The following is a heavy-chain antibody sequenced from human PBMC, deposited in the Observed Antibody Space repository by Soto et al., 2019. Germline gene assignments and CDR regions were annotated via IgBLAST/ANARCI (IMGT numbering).Heavy chain of an antibody. Sequence: GGSLNISCKGSGYNFPSYWISWVRQMPGKGLEWMGRIDPSDSYTNYSPSFRGHVTITIDKSISTAYLQWSSLKASDTAMYYCASYRNCNYEFDFGGKGNLVTFSS. CDR1: GYNFPSYW. J-gene: IGHJ4*02. D-gene: IGHD1-7*01. CDR3: ASYRNCNYEFDF. CDR2: IDPSDSYT. V-gene: IGHV5-10-1*01.